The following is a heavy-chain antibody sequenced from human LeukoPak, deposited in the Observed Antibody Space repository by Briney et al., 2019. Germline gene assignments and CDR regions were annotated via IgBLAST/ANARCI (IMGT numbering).Heavy chain of an antibody. V-gene: IGHV1-18*01. CDR2: ISAYNGNT. Sequence: ASVKVSCKASGYTFTSYGISWVRQAPGQGLEWMGWISAYNGNTNYAQKLQGRVTMTTDTSTSTAYMELRSLRSDDTAVYYCAREGDGYKHYYYYMDVWGKGTTVTISS. D-gene: IGHD5-24*01. J-gene: IGHJ6*03. CDR3: AREGDGYKHYYYYMDV. CDR1: GYTFTSYG.